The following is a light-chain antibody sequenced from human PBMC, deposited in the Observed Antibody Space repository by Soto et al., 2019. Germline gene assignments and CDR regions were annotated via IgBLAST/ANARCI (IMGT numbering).Light chain of an antibody. J-gene: IGLJ1*01. CDR3: QSYDSTLSGYV. V-gene: IGLV1-40*01. CDR1: SSNIGAGYD. CDR2: GNS. Sequence: QAVVTQPPSVSGAPGQRVTLSCTGSSSNIGAGYDVHWYQQLPGTAPKLLIYGNSNRPSGVPDRFSGSKSGTSASLALTGLQAEDEADYYCQSYDSTLSGYVFGTGTQLTVL.